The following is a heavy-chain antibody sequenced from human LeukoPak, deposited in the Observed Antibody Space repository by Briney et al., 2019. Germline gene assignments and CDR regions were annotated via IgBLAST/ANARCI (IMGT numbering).Heavy chain of an antibody. CDR3: AKGIYSSGWSYFDY. V-gene: IGHV3-23*01. CDR2: ISDDGTNK. CDR1: GFTFSNYA. Sequence: GESLRLSCAASGFTFSNYAMSWVRQAPGKEPEWVSGISDDGTNKYYADSLKGRVTISRDNSKNTVHLQMDSLRAEDTAVYYCAKGIYSSGWSYFDYWGHGTLVTVSS. D-gene: IGHD6-19*01. J-gene: IGHJ4*01.